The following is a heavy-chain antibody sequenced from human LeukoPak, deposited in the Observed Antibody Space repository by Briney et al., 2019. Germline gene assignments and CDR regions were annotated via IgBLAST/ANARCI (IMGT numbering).Heavy chain of an antibody. D-gene: IGHD3-3*01. V-gene: IGHV3-23*01. J-gene: IGHJ4*02. CDR2: ISGSASGGT. CDR1: GFPFSTND. CDR3: ARDQSGFLEWPF. Sequence: GGSLRLSCAASGFPFSTNDMSWVRQAPGKGLEWVSAISGSASGGTTYEDSVKGRFTISRDNSKNTLYLQMNSLRAEDTAVYYCARDQSGFLEWPFWGQGTLVTVSS.